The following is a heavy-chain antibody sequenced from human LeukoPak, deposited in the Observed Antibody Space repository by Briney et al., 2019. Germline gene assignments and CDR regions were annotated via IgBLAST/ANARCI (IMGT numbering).Heavy chain of an antibody. CDR2: ISGSGGST. CDR3: AKDRGSGSYSSGAFDI. V-gene: IGHV3-23*01. Sequence: GGSLRLSCAASGFTFSSYAMSWVRQAPGKGLEWVSAISGSGGSTYYADSVKGRFTISRDNSKNTLYLQMNSLRAEDTAVYYCAKDRGSGSYSSGAFDIWGQGTMVTVSS. CDR1: GFTFSSYA. D-gene: IGHD1-26*01. J-gene: IGHJ3*02.